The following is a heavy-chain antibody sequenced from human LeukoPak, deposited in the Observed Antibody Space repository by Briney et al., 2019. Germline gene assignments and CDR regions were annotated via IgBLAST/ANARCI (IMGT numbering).Heavy chain of an antibody. J-gene: IGHJ4*02. CDR2: IWSDGTNQ. Sequence: GGSLRLSCAAAGFTFSHYGMHWVRQAPGKGLEWGAVIWSDGTNQYYGDSVKGRFTISRDDSGNTVYLQMNSLRPEDTGVYYCAKDAQRGFDYSNSLEYCGQGTPVTVST. V-gene: IGHV3-33*06. CDR3: AKDAQRGFDYSNSLEY. D-gene: IGHD4-11*01. CDR1: GFTFSHYG.